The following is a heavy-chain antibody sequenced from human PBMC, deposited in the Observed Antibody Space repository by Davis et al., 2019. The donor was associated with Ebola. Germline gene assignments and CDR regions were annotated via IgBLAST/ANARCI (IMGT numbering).Heavy chain of an antibody. CDR1: GGSISTSSYY. V-gene: IGHV4-39*07. D-gene: IGHD3-9*01. CDR2: VFYSGNT. Sequence: MPGGSLRLSCTVSGGSISTSSYYWVWIRQPPGKGLEWIGSVFYSGNTYYNPSLKSRVTISVDPSKNQFSLRLTSVTAADTAVYYCARSHSDWLLPFDYWGQGTLATVSS. CDR3: ARSHSDWLLPFDY. J-gene: IGHJ4*02.